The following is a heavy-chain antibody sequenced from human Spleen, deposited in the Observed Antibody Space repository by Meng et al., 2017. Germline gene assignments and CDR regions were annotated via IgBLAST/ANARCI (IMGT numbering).Heavy chain of an antibody. CDR1: GGSFSGYY. CDR2: INHSGST. J-gene: IGHJ4*02. CDR3: ARVGSYRGYNY. Sequence: VQLQQWGAGLLKPSETLSLTCAVYGGSFSGYYWSWIRQPPGKGLEWIGEINHSGSTNYNPSLKSRVTISVDTSKNQFSLKLSSVTAADTAVYYCARVGSYRGYNYWGQGTLVTVSS. D-gene: IGHD3-10*01. V-gene: IGHV4-34*01.